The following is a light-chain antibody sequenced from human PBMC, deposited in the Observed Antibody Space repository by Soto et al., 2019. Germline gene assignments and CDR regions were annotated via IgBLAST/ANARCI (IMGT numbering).Light chain of an antibody. CDR2: DAS. Sequence: DIQMTQSPATVSASVGDRVTISCRASQNIYTWLAWYQQKQGEAPKLLIHDASSLEIGVPSRFSDSGSGTEFTLTISSLQPDDFATYYCQLCNTYSNSFGQGTKLEIK. J-gene: IGKJ2*01. CDR3: QLCNTYSNS. V-gene: IGKV1-5*01. CDR1: QNIYTW.